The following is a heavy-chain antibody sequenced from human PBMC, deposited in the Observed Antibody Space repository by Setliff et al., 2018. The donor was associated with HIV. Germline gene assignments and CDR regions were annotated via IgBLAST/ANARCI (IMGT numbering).Heavy chain of an antibody. D-gene: IGHD3-9*01. Sequence: GGSLRLSCAASGFTTSSFSMYWVRQAPGKGLVWVSRVNSDGSSTNYADSVKGRFTMSRDNAKNTLHLQMNSLRAEDTALYYCARGDQTGYYRTYFDYWGQGTLVTVSS. V-gene: IGHV3-74*01. CDR3: ARGDQTGYYRTYFDY. CDR1: GFTTSSFS. J-gene: IGHJ4*02. CDR2: VNSDGSST.